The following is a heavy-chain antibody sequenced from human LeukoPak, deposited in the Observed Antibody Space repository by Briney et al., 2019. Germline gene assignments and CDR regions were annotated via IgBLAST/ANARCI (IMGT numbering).Heavy chain of an antibody. CDR3: ARNGWGSGSYWFY. CDR2: ISHGGST. V-gene: IGHV4-34*01. Sequence: PSETLSLTCEVSGASLSGYYWSWIRQAPGKGLEWIGEISHGGSTNYNPSLKSRVTISAHTSKNQFSLKLSSVIGADTAVYFCARNGWGSGSYWFYWGQGTLVTVSA. J-gene: IGHJ4*02. D-gene: IGHD3-10*01. CDR1: GASLSGYY.